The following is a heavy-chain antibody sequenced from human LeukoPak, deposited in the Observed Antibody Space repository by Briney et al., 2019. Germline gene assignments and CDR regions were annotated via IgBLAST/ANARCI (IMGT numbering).Heavy chain of an antibody. CDR1: GFTFSDYG. V-gene: IGHV3-33*01. J-gene: IGHJ4*02. CDR2: IWYDGSNK. D-gene: IGHD1-14*01. CDR3: AREEPEWTIDY. Sequence: GGSLRLSCTASGFTFSDYGMHWVRQAPGKGLEWVAVIWYDGSNKYYADSVKGRFTISRDNSKNTLYLQMNSLRAEDTAVYYCAREEPEWTIDYWGQGTLVTVSS.